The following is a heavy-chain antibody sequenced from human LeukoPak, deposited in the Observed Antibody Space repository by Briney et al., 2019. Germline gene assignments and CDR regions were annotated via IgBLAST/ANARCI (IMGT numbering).Heavy chain of an antibody. CDR2: IWYDGSNK. CDR1: GFTFSSYG. D-gene: IGHD3-10*01. J-gene: IGHJ4*02. Sequence: GGSLRLSCAASGFTFSSYGMHWVRQAPGKGLEWVAVIWYDGSNKYYADSVKGRFTISRDNSKNTLYLQMNSLRAEDTAVYYCARELVRGLSIDYWGQGTLVTVSS. CDR3: ARELVRGLSIDY. V-gene: IGHV3-33*01.